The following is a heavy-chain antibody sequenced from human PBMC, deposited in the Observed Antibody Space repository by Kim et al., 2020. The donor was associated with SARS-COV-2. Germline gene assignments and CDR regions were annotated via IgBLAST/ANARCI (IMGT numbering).Heavy chain of an antibody. CDR2: IRSKAYGGTT. D-gene: IGHD2-2*01. J-gene: IGHJ6*03. Sequence: GGSLRLSCTASGFTFGDYAMSWVRQAPGKGLEWVGFIRSKAYGGTTEYAASVKGRFTISRDDSKSIAYLQMNSLKTEDTAAYYCTGAYSSSTSCYRPYYYYNYMDVWSKETTVTVSS. V-gene: IGHV3-49*04. CDR1: GFTFGDYA. CDR3: TGAYSSSTSCYRPYYYYNYMDV.